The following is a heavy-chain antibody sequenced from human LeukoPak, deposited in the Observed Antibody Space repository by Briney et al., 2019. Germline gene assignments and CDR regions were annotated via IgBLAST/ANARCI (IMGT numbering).Heavy chain of an antibody. Sequence: PSETLSLTCAVYGESFSGYYWSWIRQPPGKGLGWIGEINHRGGTNYNPSLKSRVTISVDTSKNQFSLKLSSVTAADTAVYYCARFRVGAPRRYFDYWGQGTLVTVSS. V-gene: IGHV4-34*01. D-gene: IGHD1-26*01. CDR3: ARFRVGAPRRYFDY. J-gene: IGHJ4*02. CDR2: INHRGGT. CDR1: GESFSGYY.